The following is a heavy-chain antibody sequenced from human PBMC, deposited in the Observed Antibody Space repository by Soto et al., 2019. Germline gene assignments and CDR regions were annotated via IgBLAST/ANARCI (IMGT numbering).Heavy chain of an antibody. D-gene: IGHD4-4*01. J-gene: IGHJ6*02. CDR3: ARDDYSNFYYYYGMDV. Sequence: PGGSLRLSCAASGFTFSSYSMNWVRQAPGKGLEWVSSISSSSSYIYYADSVKGRFTISRDNAKNSLYLQMNSLRAEDTAVYYRARDDYSNFYYYYGMDVWGQGTTVTVSS. CDR1: GFTFSSYS. CDR2: ISSSSSYI. V-gene: IGHV3-21*01.